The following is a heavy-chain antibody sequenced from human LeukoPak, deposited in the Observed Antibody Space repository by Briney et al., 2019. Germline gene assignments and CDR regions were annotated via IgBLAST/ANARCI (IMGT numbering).Heavy chain of an antibody. D-gene: IGHD6-19*01. CDR3: AKSVYSSGWSTFDY. J-gene: IGHJ4*02. V-gene: IGHV3-23*01. CDR1: GFTFSTYA. Sequence: GGSLRLSCAASGFTFSTYAMTWVRQAPGKGLEWVSGISGSGGTTYYADSVKGRFTISRDNSRNTLYLQMDSLRAEDTAIYYCAKSVYSSGWSTFDYWGQGTLVTVSS. CDR2: ISGSGGTT.